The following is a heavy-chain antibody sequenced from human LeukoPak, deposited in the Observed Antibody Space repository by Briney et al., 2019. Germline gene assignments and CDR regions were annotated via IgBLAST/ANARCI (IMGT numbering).Heavy chain of an antibody. J-gene: IGHJ2*01. CDR1: GFTLSSHD. Sequence: GGSLRLSCAASGFTLSSHDVHWVRQVPGKGLEWISAINVAGNTYYSDSVKGRFSVSRDNAKNSVHLQMTSLRAGDTSVYHCAREPDVYGSWYFDLWGRGTQVTVSS. CDR3: AREPDVYGSWYFDL. CDR2: INVAGNT. V-gene: IGHV3-13*01. D-gene: IGHD2-8*01.